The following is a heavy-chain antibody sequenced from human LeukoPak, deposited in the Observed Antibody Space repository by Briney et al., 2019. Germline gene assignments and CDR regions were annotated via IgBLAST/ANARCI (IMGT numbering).Heavy chain of an antibody. CDR1: GGSISSSSYY. J-gene: IGHJ5*02. CDR2: IFYSGST. CDR3: VRDIGLGWFDP. D-gene: IGHD3/OR15-3a*01. V-gene: IGHV4-39*02. Sequence: SETLSLTCTVSGGSISSSSYYWGSIRQPPGKGLEWIGSIFYSGSTYYNPSLKSRVTISVDTSKNHFSLKLSSVTAADTAVYYCVRDIGLGWFDPWGQGTLVTVSS.